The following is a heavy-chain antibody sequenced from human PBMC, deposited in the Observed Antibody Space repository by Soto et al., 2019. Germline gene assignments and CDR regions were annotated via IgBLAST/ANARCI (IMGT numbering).Heavy chain of an antibody. CDR1: GFTFSSYS. V-gene: IGHV3-48*02. CDR3: AGHDYGSNSPAT. CDR2: ISSSSSTT. D-gene: IGHD4-17*01. J-gene: IGHJ4*02. Sequence: EVQLVESGGGLVQPGGSLRLSCAASGFTFSSYSMNWVRQAPGKGLEWVSYISSSSSTTYYADSVKGRFTISRDNAKNSLSVQMNSLRDEDTAVYYCAGHDYGSNSPATWGQGTLVTVSS.